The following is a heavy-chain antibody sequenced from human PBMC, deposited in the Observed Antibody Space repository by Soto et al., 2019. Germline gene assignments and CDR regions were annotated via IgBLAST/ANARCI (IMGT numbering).Heavy chain of an antibody. CDR2: IKNDGSER. V-gene: IGHV3-7*03. CDR3: VTGYHSDY. Sequence: GGSLKLSCAASGISTSSYWMGWVRQAPGRGLEWVASIKNDGSERYYMDSLKGRFTISRDNALNSLYLQMNSLRAEDTAVYFCVTGYHSDYWGQGTLVTVSS. D-gene: IGHD5-18*01. J-gene: IGHJ4*02. CDR1: GISTSSYW.